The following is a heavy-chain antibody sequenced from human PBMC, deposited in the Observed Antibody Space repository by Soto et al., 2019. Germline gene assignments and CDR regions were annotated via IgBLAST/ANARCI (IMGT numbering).Heavy chain of an antibody. V-gene: IGHV1-69*01. CDR2: IIPVFQTA. Sequence: QEQLVQSGAEVKKPGSSVKVSCKASGGLFSSYPISWVRQVPGQGLEWMGGIIPVFQTAYDTQGFQGRVTITADESTNTAYMERSSLRSEDTAIYYCARGGSGYTWFNEFWGQGTLVTVSS. D-gene: IGHD3-22*01. J-gene: IGHJ4*02. CDR3: ARGGSGYTWFNEF. CDR1: GGLFSSYP.